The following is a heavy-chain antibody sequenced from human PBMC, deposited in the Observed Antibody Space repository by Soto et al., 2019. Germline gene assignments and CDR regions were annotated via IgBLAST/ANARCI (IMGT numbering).Heavy chain of an antibody. J-gene: IGHJ4*02. CDR1: GGTFSSYA. Sequence: SVKVSCKASGGTFSSYAISCVRQAPGQGLEWMGGIIPIFGTANYAQKFQGRVTITADESTSTAYMELSSLRSEDTAVYYCARDNVVTASFDYWGQGTLVTVSS. V-gene: IGHV1-69*13. CDR3: ARDNVVTASFDY. D-gene: IGHD2-21*02. CDR2: IIPIFGTA.